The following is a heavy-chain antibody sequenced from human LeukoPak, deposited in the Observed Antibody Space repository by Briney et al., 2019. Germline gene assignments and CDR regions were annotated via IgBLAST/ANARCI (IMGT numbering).Heavy chain of an antibody. J-gene: IGHJ4*02. V-gene: IGHV3-23*01. CDR2: ISGSGGST. CDR3: ARASLNVYSSSWYAL. Sequence: PGGSLRLSCAASGFTFSSYAMSWVRQAPGKGLEWVSAISGSGGSTYYADSVKGRFTISRDNSKNTLYLQMNSLRAEDTAVYYCARASLNVYSSSWYALWGQGTLVTVSS. D-gene: IGHD6-13*01. CDR1: GFTFSSYA.